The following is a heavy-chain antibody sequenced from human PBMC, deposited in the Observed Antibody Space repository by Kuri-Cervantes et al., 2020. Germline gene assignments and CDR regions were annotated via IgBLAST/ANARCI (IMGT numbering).Heavy chain of an antibody. CDR3: ARSFFGVADV. D-gene: IGHD3-10*01. CDR1: GFTFSNYA. Sequence: GGSLRLSCAASGFTFSNYAIHWVRQAPGKGLEWVAVISYDGSNKYYADSVKGRFTISRDNSKNTLYLQMNSLRAEDTAVYYCARSFFGVADVWGQGTTVTVSS. V-gene: IGHV3-30*04. CDR2: ISYDGSNK. J-gene: IGHJ6*02.